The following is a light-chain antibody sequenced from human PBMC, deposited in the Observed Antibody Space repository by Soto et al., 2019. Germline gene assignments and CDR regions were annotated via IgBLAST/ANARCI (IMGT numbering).Light chain of an antibody. Sequence: QSALTQPPSASGSPGQSVTISCTRTSSDVGASGYVSWYQQHPGKAPKLMIYEVSKRPSGVPDRFSGSKSGNTASLTVSGLQAEDEADYYCSSYTGDNTLYVFGAGTQLTVL. V-gene: IGLV2-8*01. CDR2: EVS. J-gene: IGLJ7*01. CDR3: SSYTGDNTLYV. CDR1: SSDVGASGY.